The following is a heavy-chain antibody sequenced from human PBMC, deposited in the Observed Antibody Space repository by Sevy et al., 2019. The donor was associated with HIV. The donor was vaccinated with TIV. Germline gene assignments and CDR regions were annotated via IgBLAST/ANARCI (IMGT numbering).Heavy chain of an antibody. CDR2: IYTSGST. D-gene: IGHD6-19*01. V-gene: IGHV4-61*02. J-gene: IGHJ3*02. CDR1: GGSISSGSYY. Sequence: SETLSLTCTVSGGSISSGSYYWSWIRQPAGKGLEWIGRIYTSGSTNYNPSLKSRVTISVDTSKNQFSLKLSSVTAADTAVYYCARAPGIAVAVQGDAFDIWGQGTMVTVSS. CDR3: ARAPGIAVAVQGDAFDI.